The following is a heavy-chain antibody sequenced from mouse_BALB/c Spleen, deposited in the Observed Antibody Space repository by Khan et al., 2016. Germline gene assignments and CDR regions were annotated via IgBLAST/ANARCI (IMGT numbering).Heavy chain of an antibody. CDR1: EYTFTSYV. CDR3: ARQGKPYAMDY. V-gene: IGHV1S136*01. J-gene: IGHJ4*01. CDR2: INPYNDGT. Sequence: VRLQQSGPELVKPGASVKMSCKASEYTFTSYVIHWVNQKPGQGLEWIGYINPYNDGTKYNEKFRGKATLTSDKSSSTAYMELSSLTSEDSAVYYCARQGKPYAMDYWGQGTSVTVSS.